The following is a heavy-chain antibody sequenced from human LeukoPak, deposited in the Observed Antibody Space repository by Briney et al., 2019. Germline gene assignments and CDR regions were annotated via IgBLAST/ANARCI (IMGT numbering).Heavy chain of an antibody. CDR3: ARGIYSSGSY. V-gene: IGHV3-21*01. Sequence: GRSLRLSCAASRVTFSSDSMNWVRQAPGEGLERVLSSSSSRSYNSYADSVTVRFTTSTDTAKNLLYLQMNSLRAEDKAVYCCARGIYSSGSYWGQGTLVTVSS. CDR2: SSSSRSYN. J-gene: IGHJ4*02. D-gene: IGHD3-22*01. CDR1: RVTFSSDS.